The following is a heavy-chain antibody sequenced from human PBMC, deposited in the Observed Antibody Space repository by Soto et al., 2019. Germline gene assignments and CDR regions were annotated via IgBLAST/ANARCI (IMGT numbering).Heavy chain of an antibody. CDR1: GYTFTGYY. CDR3: ARDLYYYDSSGYYDF. CDR2: INPNSGGT. V-gene: IGHV1-2*02. D-gene: IGHD3-22*01. J-gene: IGHJ4*02. Sequence: AASVKVYCKASGYTFTGYYMHWVRQAPGQGLEWMGWINPNSGGTNYAQKFQGRVTMTRDTSISTAYMELSRLRSDDTAVYYCARDLYYYDSSGYYDFWGQGTLVTVSS.